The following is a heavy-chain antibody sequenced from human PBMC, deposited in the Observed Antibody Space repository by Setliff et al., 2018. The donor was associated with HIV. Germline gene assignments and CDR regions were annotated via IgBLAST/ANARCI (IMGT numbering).Heavy chain of an antibody. Sequence: SETLSLTCGVYGGSLSGYHWSWIRQPPGKGLEWIGEIYHSEYTNYNASLKSRVSMSVDKSKNQFSLKLTSVTAADTAVYYCARGHCSGTNCYGVDYYGMDVWGQGTTVTVSS. CDR2: IYHSEYT. V-gene: IGHV4-34*01. J-gene: IGHJ6*02. CDR3: ARGHCSGTNCYGVDYYGMDV. D-gene: IGHD2-2*01. CDR1: GGSLSGYH.